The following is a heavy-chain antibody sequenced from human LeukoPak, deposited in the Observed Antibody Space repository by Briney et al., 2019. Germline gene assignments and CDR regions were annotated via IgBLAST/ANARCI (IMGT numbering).Heavy chain of an antibody. CDR2: ISSSSSYI. CDR1: GVTFSSYS. D-gene: IGHD3-22*01. J-gene: IGHJ6*03. Sequence: GGSLRLSCAASGVTFSSYSMNWVRQAPGKGLEWVSSISSSSSYIYYADSVKGGFTISRDNAKNSLYLQMNSLRAEDTAVYYCARGGYYYDSSGYYQTDYYYMDVWGKGTTVTVSS. CDR3: ARGGYYYDSSGYYQTDYYYMDV. V-gene: IGHV3-21*01.